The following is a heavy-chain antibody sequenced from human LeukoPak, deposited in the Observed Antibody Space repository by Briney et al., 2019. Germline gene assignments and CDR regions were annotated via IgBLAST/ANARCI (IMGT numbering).Heavy chain of an antibody. D-gene: IGHD6-13*01. CDR1: GGTFSSYA. V-gene: IGHV1-69*05. Sequence: GASVKVSCKASGGTFSSYAISWVRQAPGQGLEWMGGIIPIFGTANYAQKFQGRVTITTDESTSTAYMELSSLRSEDTAVYYCATDRIAAASEVRAFDIWGQETMVTVSS. CDR3: ATDRIAAASEVRAFDI. J-gene: IGHJ3*02. CDR2: IIPIFGTA.